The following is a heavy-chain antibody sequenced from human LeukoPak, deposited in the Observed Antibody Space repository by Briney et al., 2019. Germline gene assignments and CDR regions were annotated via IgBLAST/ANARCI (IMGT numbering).Heavy chain of an antibody. V-gene: IGHV4-38-2*01. CDR1: GYSISSGYY. D-gene: IGHD6-13*01. Sequence: PSETLSLTCAVSGYSISSGYYWGWIRQPPGKGLEWIGSIYHSGSTYYNPSLKSRVTISVDTSKNQFSLKLSSVTAADTVVYYCARHSGIAAAPFDYWGQGTLVTVSS. J-gene: IGHJ4*02. CDR3: ARHSGIAAAPFDY. CDR2: IYHSGST.